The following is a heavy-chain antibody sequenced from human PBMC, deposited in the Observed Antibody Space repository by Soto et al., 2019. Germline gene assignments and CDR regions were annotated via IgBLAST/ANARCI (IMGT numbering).Heavy chain of an antibody. J-gene: IGHJ4*02. CDR2: IIPILGIA. CDR3: ARDRITMALQDSY. D-gene: IGHD3-10*01. Sequence: SVKVSCKASGGTFSSYTISWVRQAPGRGLEWMGRIIPILGIANYAQKFQGRVTITADKSTSTAYMELSSLRSEDTAVYYCARDRITMALQDSYWGQGTLVTVSS. V-gene: IGHV1-69*04. CDR1: GGTFSSYT.